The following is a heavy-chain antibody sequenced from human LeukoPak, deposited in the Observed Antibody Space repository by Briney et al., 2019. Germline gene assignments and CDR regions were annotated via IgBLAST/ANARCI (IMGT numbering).Heavy chain of an antibody. D-gene: IGHD3-16*02. Sequence: GASVKVSCKASGYTFTGYYMHWVRQAPGQGLEWMGWINPNSGGTKNAQKFQGRVTMTRDTSISTAYMELSSLRSDDTAVYYCARDLGCGRNYVWGSYRDCYYFDYWGQGTLVTVSS. CDR3: ARDLGCGRNYVWGSYRDCYYFDY. CDR2: INPNSGGT. V-gene: IGHV1-2*02. CDR1: GYTFTGYY. J-gene: IGHJ4*02.